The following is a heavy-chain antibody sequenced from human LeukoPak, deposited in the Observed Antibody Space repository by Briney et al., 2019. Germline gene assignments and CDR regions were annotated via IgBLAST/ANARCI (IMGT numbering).Heavy chain of an antibody. D-gene: IGHD5-24*01. Sequence: SQTLSLTCTVSGGSISSGSYYWSWIRQPAGKGLEWIGRFYTSGSTNYNPSLKSRVTISVDTSKNQFSLKLNSVTAADTAVYYCARGRDGYNFLNRGEYYYFDYWGQGTLVTVSS. CDR1: GGSISSGSYY. CDR3: ARGRDGYNFLNRGEYYYFDY. V-gene: IGHV4-61*02. J-gene: IGHJ4*02. CDR2: FYTSGST.